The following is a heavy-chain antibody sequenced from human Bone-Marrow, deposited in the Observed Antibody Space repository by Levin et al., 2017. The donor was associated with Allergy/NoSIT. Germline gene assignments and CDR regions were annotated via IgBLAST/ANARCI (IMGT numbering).Heavy chain of an antibody. D-gene: IGHD5-12*01. J-gene: IGHJ4*02. CDR2: IYWDDDK. CDR1: GFSFNTSGVG. V-gene: IGHV2-5*02. Sequence: SGPTLVKPTQTLTLTCTFSGFSFNTSGVGVGWIRQPPGKALEWLALIYWDDDKRYSPSLKSRLTITKDTSKNQVLLTLTNMDPVDTATYFYAHFRGGDVGYHPRFDYWGQGTLVTVSS. CDR3: AHFRGGDVGYHPRFDY.